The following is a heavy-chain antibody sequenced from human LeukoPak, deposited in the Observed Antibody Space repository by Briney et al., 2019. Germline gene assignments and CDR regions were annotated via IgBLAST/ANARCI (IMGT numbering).Heavy chain of an antibody. J-gene: IGHJ4*02. D-gene: IGHD6-13*01. V-gene: IGHV3-11*04. Sequence: GGSLRLSCAASEFTFSDYYMSWIRQAPGKGLEWVSYISSSGSTIYYADSVKGRFTISRDNAKNTLYLQMNSLRAEDTAVYYCARVSSSSWLYDYWGQGTLVTVSS. CDR1: EFTFSDYY. CDR3: ARVSSSSWLYDY. CDR2: ISSSGSTI.